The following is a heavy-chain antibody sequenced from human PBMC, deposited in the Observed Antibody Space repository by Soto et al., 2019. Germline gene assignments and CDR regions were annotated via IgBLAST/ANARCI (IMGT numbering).Heavy chain of an antibody. D-gene: IGHD3-3*01. Sequence: PSESLSLTCTVSGGSLSSGVSYWSWIHHHPGKGLEWIGYIYYSGITYYDPSLKSRVTISVDTSKNQFSLKLSSVTAADTAVYYCARDVHYDFWSGYWYGMDVCGPRTTGIVS. CDR1: GGSLSSGVSY. V-gene: IGHV4-31*03. J-gene: IGHJ6*02. CDR2: IYYSGIT. CDR3: ARDVHYDFWSGYWYGMDV.